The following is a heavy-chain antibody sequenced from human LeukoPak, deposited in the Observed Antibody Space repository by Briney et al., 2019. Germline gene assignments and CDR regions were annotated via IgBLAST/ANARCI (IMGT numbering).Heavy chain of an antibody. J-gene: IGHJ4*02. CDR1: GYTFTSYG. CDR2: ISAYNGNT. D-gene: IGHD3-22*01. V-gene: IGHV1-18*01. Sequence: ASVKVSCKASGYTFTSYGISWVRQAPGQGLEWMGWISAYNGNTNYAQKLQGRVTMTTDTSTSTAYMELRSLRSDDTAVYYCARSGAYYDSSGYSLIDYWGQGTLVTVSS. CDR3: ARSGAYYDSSGYSLIDY.